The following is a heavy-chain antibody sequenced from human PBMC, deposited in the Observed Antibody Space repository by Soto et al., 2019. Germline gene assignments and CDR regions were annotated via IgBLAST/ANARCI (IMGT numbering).Heavy chain of an antibody. J-gene: IGHJ6*02. Sequence: QVQLVESGGGVVQPGRSLRLSCAASGFTFSSYGMHWVRQAPGKGLEWVAVISYDGSNKYYADSVKGRFTISRDNSKNTLYLQMNSLRAEDTAVYYCAKERGVFSSIAARTGYYYYGMDVWGQGTTVTVSS. D-gene: IGHD6-6*01. V-gene: IGHV3-30*18. CDR2: ISYDGSNK. CDR3: AKERGVFSSIAARTGYYYYGMDV. CDR1: GFTFSSYG.